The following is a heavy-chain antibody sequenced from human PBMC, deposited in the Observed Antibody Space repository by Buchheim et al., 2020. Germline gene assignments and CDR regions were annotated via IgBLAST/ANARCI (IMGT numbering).Heavy chain of an antibody. J-gene: IGHJ4*02. Sequence: EVQLLESGGGLVQSGGSLRLSCAASGFTFSTYAMTWVRQAPGKGLEWVSTFSGSGGNTYYADSVKGRFTFSRDNSKNTLYLQMNSLRAEDTAVYYCAKDRFYDSSGYCYDYWGQGTL. D-gene: IGHD3-22*01. V-gene: IGHV3-23*01. CDR1: GFTFSTYA. CDR2: FSGSGGNT. CDR3: AKDRFYDSSGYCYDY.